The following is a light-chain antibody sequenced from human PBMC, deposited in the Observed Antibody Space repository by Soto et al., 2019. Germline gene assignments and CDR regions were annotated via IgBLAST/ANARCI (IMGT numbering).Light chain of an antibody. CDR1: SSNIGAGYE. J-gene: IGLJ1*01. V-gene: IGLV1-40*01. CDR3: QSYGSSLSGYV. Sequence: QSVLTQPPSVSEAPGQRGTISCTGSSSNIGAGYEAHWYQQVPGTAPKLLIYENNNRPSGVPDRFSGSKSGTSAPLAITGLQAEDEAEYYCQSYGSSLSGYVFGTGTKVTVL. CDR2: ENN.